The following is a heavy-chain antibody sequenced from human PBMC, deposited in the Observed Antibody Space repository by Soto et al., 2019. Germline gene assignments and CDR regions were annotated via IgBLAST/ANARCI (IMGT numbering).Heavy chain of an antibody. CDR3: ARGGGASGTAWNYYYYYGMDV. Sequence: APVKVASKXSGYTFTSHYMHWVRQAPVQGLEWMGIINPSGGSTSYAQKFQGRVTMTRDTSTSTVYMELSSLRSVATAVYYCARGGGASGTAWNYYYYYGMDVWGQGTTVTVSS. CDR1: GYTFTSHY. D-gene: IGHD6-13*01. J-gene: IGHJ6*02. CDR2: INPSGGST. V-gene: IGHV1-46*01.